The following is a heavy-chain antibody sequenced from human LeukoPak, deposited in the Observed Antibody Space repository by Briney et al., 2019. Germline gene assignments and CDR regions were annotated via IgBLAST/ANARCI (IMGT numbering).Heavy chain of an antibody. Sequence: GGSLRLSCAASRFTFSSYGMHWVRQAPGKGLEWVAVIWYDGSHRYYADSVKGRFTISRDNSKNTLYLLMNSLRAEDTAVYYCAKVDTAMANDYWGQGTLVTVSS. J-gene: IGHJ4*02. CDR1: RFTFSSYG. CDR3: AKVDTAMANDY. CDR2: IWYDGSHR. D-gene: IGHD5-18*01. V-gene: IGHV3-30*02.